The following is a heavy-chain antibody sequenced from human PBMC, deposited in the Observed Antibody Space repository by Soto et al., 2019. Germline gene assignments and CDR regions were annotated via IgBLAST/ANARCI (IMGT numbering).Heavy chain of an antibody. J-gene: IGHJ4*02. V-gene: IGHV4-39*01. CDR1: DGSISTIDPY. CDR3: ARWREGQGYFFDS. D-gene: IGHD1-26*01. Sequence: SETLSLTCSVSDGSISTIDPYWGWIRQPPGKGLEYIGIIHYTGTTYYSPSLESRVTILVDTSKSQFSLKLSSVTAADTAVYHCARWREGQGYFFDSWGQGALVTVS. CDR2: IHYTGTT.